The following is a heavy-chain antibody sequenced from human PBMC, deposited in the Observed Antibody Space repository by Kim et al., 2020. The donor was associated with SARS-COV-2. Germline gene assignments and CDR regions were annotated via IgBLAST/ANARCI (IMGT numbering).Heavy chain of an antibody. CDR3: ARPAINDYGGNFDY. D-gene: IGHD4-17*01. Sequence: GGSLRLSCAASGFTFSSYSMNWVRQAPGKGLEWVSSISSTDRYMYYADSVKGRFTISRDNAKNSLFLQMNSLRADDTAVYYCARPAINDYGGNFDYWGQGTLVTVSS. J-gene: IGHJ4*02. V-gene: IGHV3-21*01. CDR1: GFTFSSYS. CDR2: ISSTDRYM.